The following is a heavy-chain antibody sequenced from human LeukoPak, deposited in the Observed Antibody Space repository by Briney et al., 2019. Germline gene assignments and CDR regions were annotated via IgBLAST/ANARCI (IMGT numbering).Heavy chain of an antibody. D-gene: IGHD3-10*01. CDR3: ARGGVIIVAATFDY. CDR2: ISYDGSNK. V-gene: IGHV3-30*04. Sequence: GRSLRLSCAASGFTFSSYAMHWVRQAPGKGLEWVAVISYDGSNKYYADSVKGRFTISRDNSKNTLYLQMNSLRAEDTAVYYCARGGVIIVAATFDYWGQGTLVTVSS. J-gene: IGHJ4*02. CDR1: GFTFSSYA.